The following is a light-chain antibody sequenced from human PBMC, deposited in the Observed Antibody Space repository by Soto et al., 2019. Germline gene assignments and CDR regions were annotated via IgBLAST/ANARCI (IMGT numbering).Light chain of an antibody. V-gene: IGKV3-20*01. CDR2: GAS. CDR1: QSVGSSY. J-gene: IGKJ3*01. CDR3: QQYATSPFT. Sequence: EIVVTQSPGTLSLSPGERATLSCRASQSVGSSYLAWYQQKPGQAPRVLMYGASSRATGIPDRFSGSGSGTDFTLTISRLEPEDFAVYYCQQYATSPFTVGPGTKVDIK.